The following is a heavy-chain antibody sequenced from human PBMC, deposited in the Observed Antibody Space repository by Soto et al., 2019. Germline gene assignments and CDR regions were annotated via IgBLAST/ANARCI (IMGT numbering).Heavy chain of an antibody. CDR3: ARFYGDYDDAFDI. J-gene: IGHJ3*02. CDR2: INHSGST. D-gene: IGHD4-17*01. CDR1: GGSFSGYY. Sequence: PWETLSLTCVVYGGSFSGYYWSWIRQPPGKGLEWIGEINHSGSTNYNPSLKSRVTISVDTSKNQFSLKLSSVTAADTAVYYCARFYGDYDDAFDIWGQGTMVTVSS. V-gene: IGHV4-34*01.